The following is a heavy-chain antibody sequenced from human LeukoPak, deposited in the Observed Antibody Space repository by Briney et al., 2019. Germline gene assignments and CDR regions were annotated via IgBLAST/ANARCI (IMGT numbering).Heavy chain of an antibody. Sequence: GGSLRLSCAASGFTFSSYAMSWVRQAPGKGLEWVSGISGSGGSTYNADSVKGRFTISRDNAKNSLYLQMNSLRAEDTAVYYCARERIYSSGWYLIAYWGQGILVTVSS. V-gene: IGHV3-23*01. CDR3: ARERIYSSGWYLIAY. CDR1: GFTFSSYA. J-gene: IGHJ4*02. CDR2: ISGSGGST. D-gene: IGHD6-19*01.